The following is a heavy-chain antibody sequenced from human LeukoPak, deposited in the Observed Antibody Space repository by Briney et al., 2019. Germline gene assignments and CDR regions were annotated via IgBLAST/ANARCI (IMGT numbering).Heavy chain of an antibody. CDR1: GYTLTELS. D-gene: IGHD1-26*01. V-gene: IGHV1-24*01. Sequence: GASVKVSCKVSGYTLTELSMHWVRQPPGKGLEWMGGFDPEDGETIYAQKFQGRVTMTEDTSTDTAYIELSSLRSEDTAVYYCATARRIVGDTIFGYRGQVTLCTVSS. CDR2: FDPEDGET. CDR3: ATARRIVGDTIFGY. J-gene: IGHJ4*02.